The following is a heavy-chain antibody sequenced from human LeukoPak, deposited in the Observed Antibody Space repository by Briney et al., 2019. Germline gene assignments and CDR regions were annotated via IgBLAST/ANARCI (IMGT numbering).Heavy chain of an antibody. CDR3: ARERTGTRRTYGMDV. D-gene: IGHD1-7*01. CDR2: ISYDGSNK. CDR1: GFTFSSYA. V-gene: IGHV3-30-3*01. J-gene: IGHJ6*02. Sequence: PGGSLRLSYAASGFTFSSYAMHWVRQAPGKGLEWVAVISYDGSNKYYADSVKGRFTISRDNSKNTLYLQMNSLRAEDTAVYYCARERTGTRRTYGMDVWGQGTTVTVSS.